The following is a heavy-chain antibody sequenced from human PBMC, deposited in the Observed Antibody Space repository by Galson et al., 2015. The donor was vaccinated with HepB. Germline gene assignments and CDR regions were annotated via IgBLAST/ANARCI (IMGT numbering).Heavy chain of an antibody. Sequence: SVKVSCKASGGTFSSYAISWVRQAPGQGLEWMGRIIPILGIANYTQKFQGRVTITADKSTSTAYMELSSLRSEDTAVYYCASQIRGYSYGYVAFDIWGQGTMVTVSS. CDR3: ASQIRGYSYGYVAFDI. CDR1: GGTFSSYA. D-gene: IGHD5-18*01. V-gene: IGHV1-69*04. J-gene: IGHJ3*02. CDR2: IIPILGIA.